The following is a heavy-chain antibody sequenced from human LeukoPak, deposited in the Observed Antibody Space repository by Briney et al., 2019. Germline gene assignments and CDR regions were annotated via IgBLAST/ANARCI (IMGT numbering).Heavy chain of an antibody. J-gene: IGHJ4*02. CDR3: AKALWFGELSTFDY. Sequence: GRSLRLSCAASGFTFSSYGMHWVRQAPGKGLEWVAVLSYDGSDKYYADSVRGRFTISRDNSKNTLYLQMNSLRAEDTAVYYCAKALWFGELSTFDYWGQGTLVTVSS. CDR1: GFTFSSYG. V-gene: IGHV3-30*18. CDR2: LSYDGSDK. D-gene: IGHD3-10*01.